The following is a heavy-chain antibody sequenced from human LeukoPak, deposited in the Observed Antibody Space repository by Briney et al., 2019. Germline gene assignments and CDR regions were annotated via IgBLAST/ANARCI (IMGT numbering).Heavy chain of an antibody. D-gene: IGHD6-19*01. CDR1: GYTFTGYY. J-gene: IGHJ4*02. V-gene: IGHV1-2*02. Sequence: ASVKVSCKASGYTFTGYYMHWVRQAPGQGLEWMGWINPNSGGTNYAQKFQGRVTMTRDTSISTAYMELSRLRSDDTAVYYCASLGNPYSSGWTIDYWGQGILVTVSS. CDR3: ASLGNPYSSGWTIDY. CDR2: INPNSGGT.